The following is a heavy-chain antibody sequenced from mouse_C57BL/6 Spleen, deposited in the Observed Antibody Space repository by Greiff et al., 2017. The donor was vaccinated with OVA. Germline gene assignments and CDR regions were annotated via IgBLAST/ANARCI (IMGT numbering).Heavy chain of an antibody. CDR1: GYTFTSYW. J-gene: IGHJ3*01. CDR2: IDPSDSYT. V-gene: IGHV1-69*01. Sequence: VQLQQPGAELVMPGASVKLSCKASGYTFTSYWMHWVKQRPGQGLEWIGEIDPSDSYTNYNQKFKGKSTLTVDKSSSTAYMQLSSLTSEYSAVYYGAREGDYYGSRYAYWGQGTLVTVSA. CDR3: AREGDYYGSRYAY. D-gene: IGHD1-1*01.